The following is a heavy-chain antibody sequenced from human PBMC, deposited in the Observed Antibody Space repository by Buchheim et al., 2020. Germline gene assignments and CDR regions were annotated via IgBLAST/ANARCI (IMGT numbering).Heavy chain of an antibody. CDR1: GFTFGRYA. Sequence: QVQLVESGGGVVQPGRSLRLSCVASGFTFGRYAMHWVRQAPDKRLEWVAVISFDGSEKSYADSVKGRFDISRDNSKNTLFFQMSSLRPEDTSVYHCARDRLIGVRDAFDIWGQGT. CDR3: ARDRLIGVRDAFDI. V-gene: IGHV3-30*09. CDR2: ISFDGSEK. J-gene: IGHJ3*02. D-gene: IGHD7-27*01.